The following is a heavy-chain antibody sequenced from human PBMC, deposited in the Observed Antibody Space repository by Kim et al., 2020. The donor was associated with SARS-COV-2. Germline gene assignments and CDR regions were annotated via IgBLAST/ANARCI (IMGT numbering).Heavy chain of an antibody. D-gene: IGHD6-6*01. CDR2: IYYSGST. V-gene: IGHV4-59*13. CDR3: ATHFSSIAAMGFDP. Sequence: SETLSLTCTVSGGSISSYYWSWIRQPPGKGLEWIGYIYYSGSTNYNPSLKSRVTISVDTSKNQFSLKLSSVTAADTAVYYCATHFSSIAAMGFDPWGQGTLVTVSS. J-gene: IGHJ5*02. CDR1: GGSISSYY.